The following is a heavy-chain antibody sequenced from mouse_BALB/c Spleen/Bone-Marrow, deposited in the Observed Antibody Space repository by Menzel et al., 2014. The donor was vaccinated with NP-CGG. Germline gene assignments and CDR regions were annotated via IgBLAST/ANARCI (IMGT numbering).Heavy chain of an antibody. J-gene: IGHJ4*01. V-gene: IGHV5-6-5*01. CDR2: ISSGGTT. CDR1: GFTLSGYA. Sequence: EVKLMESGGGLVKPGGSLKLSCAASGFTLSGYAMSWVRQTPEKRLVWVASISSGGTTYYPDSVKGRFTISRDNARNILYMQMSSLRSEDTAMYYCAGITTVDYWGQGTSVTVSS. D-gene: IGHD1-1*01. CDR3: AGITTVDY.